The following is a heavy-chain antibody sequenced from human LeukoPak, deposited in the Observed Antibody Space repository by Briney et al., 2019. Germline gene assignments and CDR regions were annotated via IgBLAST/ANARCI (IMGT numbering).Heavy chain of an antibody. CDR2: TYYSGST. CDR1: GGSFSSGGYS. D-gene: IGHD2-21*02. V-gene: IGHV4-30-4*08. J-gene: IGHJ3*02. Sequence: SKTLSLTCTVTGGSFSSGGYSWSWIRQPPGKGLEWIGFTYYSGSTYYTPSLKSRLTISVDTSKNQFSLQLRSVTAADTAVYYCARISCSGDCYNAFDIWGQGTMVTVSS. CDR3: ARISCSGDCYNAFDI.